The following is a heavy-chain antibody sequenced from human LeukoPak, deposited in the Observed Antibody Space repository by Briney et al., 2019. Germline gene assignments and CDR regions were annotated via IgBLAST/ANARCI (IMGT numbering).Heavy chain of an antibody. V-gene: IGHV4-4*02. CDR2: IHRSGST. CDR1: GGSISSSTW. Sequence: SETLSLTCAVSGGSISSSTWWSWVRQPPGKGLEWIGEIHRSGSTYYNPSLKSRVTISVDTSKNQFSLKLSSVTAADTAVYYCAREPRGYCTNGVCGAFDIWGQGTMVTVSS. CDR3: AREPRGYCTNGVCGAFDI. J-gene: IGHJ3*02. D-gene: IGHD2-8*01.